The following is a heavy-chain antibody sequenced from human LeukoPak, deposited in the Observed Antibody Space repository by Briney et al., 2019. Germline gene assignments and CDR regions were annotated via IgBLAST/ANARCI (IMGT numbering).Heavy chain of an antibody. D-gene: IGHD5-24*01. J-gene: IGHJ3*02. CDR1: GGSFSGYY. CDR3: ARGLNRDGYNSVAFDI. CDR2: INHSGST. V-gene: IGHV4-34*01. Sequence: SETLSLTFAVYGGSFSGYYWSWIRQPPGKGLEWIGEINHSGSTNYNPSLKSRVTISVDTSKNQFSLKLSSVTAADTAVYYCARGLNRDGYNSVAFDIWGQGTMVTVSS.